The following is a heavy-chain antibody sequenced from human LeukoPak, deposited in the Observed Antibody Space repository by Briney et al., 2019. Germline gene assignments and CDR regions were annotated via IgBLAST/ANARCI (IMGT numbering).Heavy chain of an antibody. J-gene: IGHJ4*02. CDR1: GYTFTSYD. Sequence: ASVKVSCKASGYTFTSYDINWVRQAPGQGLEWMGWISAYNGNTNYAQKLQGRVTMTTDTSTSTAYMELRSLRSDDTAVYYCARDVQWPPRKPFDYWGQGTLVTVSS. V-gene: IGHV1-18*01. D-gene: IGHD6-19*01. CDR2: ISAYNGNT. CDR3: ARDVQWPPRKPFDY.